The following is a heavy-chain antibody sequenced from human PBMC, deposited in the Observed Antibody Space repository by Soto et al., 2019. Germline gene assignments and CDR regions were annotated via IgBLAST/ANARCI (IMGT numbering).Heavy chain of an antibody. J-gene: IGHJ6*02. Sequence: EVQLLESGGGLVQPGGSLRLSCAASGFTFSSYAMSWVRQAPGKGLEWVSAISGSGGGTYYADSVKGRFTNSRDNSTNTLYVQMNSLRAEDTVVYYCAKARGDYVWETIYYDYYGMDVWGQGTTVTVS. CDR2: ISGSGGGT. CDR1: GFTFSSYA. CDR3: AKARGDYVWETIYYDYYGMDV. D-gene: IGHD3-16*01. V-gene: IGHV3-23*01.